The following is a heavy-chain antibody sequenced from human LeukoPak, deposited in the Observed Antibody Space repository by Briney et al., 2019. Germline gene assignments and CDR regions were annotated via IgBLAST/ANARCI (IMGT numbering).Heavy chain of an antibody. J-gene: IGHJ4*02. V-gene: IGHV4-34*01. CDR1: GGSFSGYY. CDR3: ARTKRAVTGWKRYYFDY. CDR2: INHSGST. D-gene: IGHD3-10*01. Sequence: SETLSLTCAVYGGSFSGYYWSWLRQPPGKGLEWIGEINHSGSTNYNPSLKSRVAISVDTSKNQFSLKLSSVTAADTAVYYCARTKRAVTGWKRYYFDYWGQGTLVTVSS.